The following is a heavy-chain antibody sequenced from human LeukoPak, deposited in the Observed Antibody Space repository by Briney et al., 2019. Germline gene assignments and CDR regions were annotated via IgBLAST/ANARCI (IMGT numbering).Heavy chain of an antibody. V-gene: IGHV4-30-4*08. J-gene: IGHJ3*02. CDR2: IYYSGST. CDR1: GGSISSGDYY. Sequence: NSSQTLSPTCTVSGGSISSGDYYWSWIRQPPGKGLEWIGYIYYSGSTNYNPSLKSRVTISVDTSKNQFSLKLSSVTAADTAVYYCARGKGQAFDIWGQGTMVTVSS. CDR3: ARGKGQAFDI.